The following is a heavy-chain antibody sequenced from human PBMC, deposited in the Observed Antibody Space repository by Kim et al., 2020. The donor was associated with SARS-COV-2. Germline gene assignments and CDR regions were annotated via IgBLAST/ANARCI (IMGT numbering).Heavy chain of an antibody. CDR2: ISSSGSTI. CDR1: GFTFSSYE. Sequence: GGSMRLSCAASGFTFSSYEMNWVRQAPGKGLEWVSYISSSGSTIYYADSVKGRFTISRDNAKNSLYLQMNSLRAEDTAVYYCARHPYNYYDSSGYYSIPRTDDYWGQGTLVTVSS. V-gene: IGHV3-48*03. J-gene: IGHJ4*02. D-gene: IGHD3-22*01. CDR3: ARHPYNYYDSSGYYSIPRTDDY.